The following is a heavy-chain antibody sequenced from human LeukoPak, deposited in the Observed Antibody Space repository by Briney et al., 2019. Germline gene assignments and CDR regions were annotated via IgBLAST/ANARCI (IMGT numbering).Heavy chain of an antibody. Sequence: GGSLRLSCAASGFTFSTYWMNWFRQTPGKGLEWGGKIKADGGEKDHVASVKGRFTISRDNAKNSLYLQMNSLRAEDTAVYYCASSIAVAYYYYYYYMDVWGKGATVTVSS. CDR2: IKADGGEK. J-gene: IGHJ6*03. D-gene: IGHD6-19*01. V-gene: IGHV3-7*01. CDR3: ASSIAVAYYYYYYYMDV. CDR1: GFTFSTYW.